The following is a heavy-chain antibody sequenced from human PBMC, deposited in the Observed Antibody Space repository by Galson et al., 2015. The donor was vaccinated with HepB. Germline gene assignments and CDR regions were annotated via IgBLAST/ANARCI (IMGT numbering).Heavy chain of an antibody. D-gene: IGHD3-3*01. CDR1: GFTFSSYG. CDR3: AKETYYDFWSGYYIPYYYGMDV. J-gene: IGHJ6*02. V-gene: IGHV3-33*06. CDR2: IWYDGSNK. Sequence: SLRLSCAASGFTFSSYGMHWVRQAPGKGLEWVAVIWYDGSNKYYADSVKGRFTISRDNSKNTLYLQMNSLRAEDTAVYYCAKETYYDFWSGYYIPYYYGMDVWGQGTTVTVSS.